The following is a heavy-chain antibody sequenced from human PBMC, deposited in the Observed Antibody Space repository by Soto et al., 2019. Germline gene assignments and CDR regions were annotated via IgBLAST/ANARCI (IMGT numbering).Heavy chain of an antibody. CDR2: IWYDGSNK. J-gene: IGHJ6*02. D-gene: IGHD3-10*01. Sequence: GGSLRLSCAASGFTFSSYGMHWVRQAPGKGLEWVAVIWYDGSNKYYADSVKGRFTISRDNSKNTLYLQMNSLRAEDTAVDYCARERRLWFGEKKPNYGMDVWGQGTTVTVSS. CDR3: ARERRLWFGEKKPNYGMDV. CDR1: GFTFSSYG. V-gene: IGHV3-33*01.